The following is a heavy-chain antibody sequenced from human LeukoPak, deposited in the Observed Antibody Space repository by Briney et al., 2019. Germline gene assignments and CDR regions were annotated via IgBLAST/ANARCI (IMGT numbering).Heavy chain of an antibody. CDR3: AILIYSSSWPDYFDY. J-gene: IGHJ4*02. CDR2: TRYDESDK. V-gene: IGHV3-30*02. CDR1: GFTFSTYG. D-gene: IGHD6-13*01. Sequence: PGGSLRLSCAASGFTFSTYGMYWVRQAPGKGLEWVAFTRYDESDKFYADSVKGRFTISRDNSKNTLYLQLNSLRAEDTAVYYCAILIYSSSWPDYFDYWGQGTLVTVSS.